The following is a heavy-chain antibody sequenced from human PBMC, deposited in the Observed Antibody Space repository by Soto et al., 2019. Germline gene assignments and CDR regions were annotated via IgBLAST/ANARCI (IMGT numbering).Heavy chain of an antibody. CDR3: AKPPYYDYIWGSYRSNYYYYMDA. J-gene: IGHJ6*03. D-gene: IGHD3-16*02. CDR2: ISGSGGST. CDR1: GFTFSSYA. Sequence: PGGSLRLSCTASGFTFSSYAMSWVRQAPGKGLEWVSAISGSGGSTYYAGSVKGRFTISRDNSKNTLYLQMNSLRAEDTAVYYCAKPPYYDYIWGSYRSNYYYYMDAWGKGTTVTVSS. V-gene: IGHV3-23*01.